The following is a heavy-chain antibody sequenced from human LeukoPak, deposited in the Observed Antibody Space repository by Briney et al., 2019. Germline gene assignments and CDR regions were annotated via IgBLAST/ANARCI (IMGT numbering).Heavy chain of an antibody. D-gene: IGHD4-17*01. CDR2: ISGSGGST. V-gene: IGHV3-23*01. CDR1: GFTFSSYG. Sequence: GGSLRLSCAASGFTFSSYGMSWVRQAPGKGLEWVSAISGSGGSTYYADSVKGRFTISRDNSKNTLYLQMNSLRAEDTAVYYCAKGTVSPYYFDYWGQGTLVTVSS. CDR3: AKGTVSPYYFDY. J-gene: IGHJ4*02.